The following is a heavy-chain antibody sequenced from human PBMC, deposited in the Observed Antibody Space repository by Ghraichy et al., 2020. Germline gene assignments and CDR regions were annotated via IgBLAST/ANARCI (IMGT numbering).Heavy chain of an antibody. D-gene: IGHD3-16*02. CDR1: GFTFSSYE. CDR2: ISSSGSTI. V-gene: IGHV3-48*03. CDR3: AREKYYDYIWGSYRPTDAFDI. Sequence: GGSLRLSCAASGFTFSSYEMNWVRQAPGKGLEWVSYISSSGSTIYYADSVKGRFTISRDNAKNSLYLQMNSLRAEDTAVYYCAREKYYDYIWGSYRPTDAFDIWGQGTMVTVSS. J-gene: IGHJ3*02.